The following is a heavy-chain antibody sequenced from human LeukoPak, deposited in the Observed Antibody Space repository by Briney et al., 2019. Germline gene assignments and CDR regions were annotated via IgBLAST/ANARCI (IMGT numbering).Heavy chain of an antibody. Sequence: ASVKVSCKASDYTLLTYGITWVRQAPGQGLEWMGWISTYNGNTHYAQKLQGRVTMTTDTSTRTAHMELRSLTSNDTGIYYCARPAKGAYYYYYMDVWGRGTTVTVSS. CDR3: ARPAKGAYYYYYMDV. CDR2: ISTYNGNT. V-gene: IGHV1-18*01. D-gene: IGHD2-2*01. CDR1: DYTLLTYG. J-gene: IGHJ6*03.